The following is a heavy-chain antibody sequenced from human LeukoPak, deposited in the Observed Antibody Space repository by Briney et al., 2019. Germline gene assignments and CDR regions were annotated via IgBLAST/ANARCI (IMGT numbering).Heavy chain of an antibody. CDR2: VSWNRDFI. CDR3: VKSGGYYYLDA. V-gene: IGHV3-9*01. J-gene: IGHJ6*03. Sequence: GGSLRLSCVASGFIFHDFAMHWVRQAPGKGVEWVSSVSWNRDFIAYADSVRGRFTVSRDNDQNSLYLEMSGLRPEDTALYYCVKSGGYYYLDAWGKGTTVIVSS. D-gene: IGHD2-15*01. CDR1: GFIFHDFA.